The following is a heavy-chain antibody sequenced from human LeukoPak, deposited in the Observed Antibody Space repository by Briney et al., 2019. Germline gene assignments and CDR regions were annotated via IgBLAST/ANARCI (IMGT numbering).Heavy chain of an antibody. CDR1: GFSVSSNC. CDR2: IYSGGTT. J-gene: IGHJ6*03. CDR3: AAEKEAYGSGSYRDYYYYMDV. D-gene: IGHD3-10*01. Sequence: PGGSLRLSCAASGFSVSSNCMNWVRQAPGKGLEWVADIYSGGTTYYADSVKGRFTISRDNSKNTLYLQMNNLRAEDTAVYYCAAEKEAYGSGSYRDYYYYMDVWGKGTTVTVSS. V-gene: IGHV3-53*01.